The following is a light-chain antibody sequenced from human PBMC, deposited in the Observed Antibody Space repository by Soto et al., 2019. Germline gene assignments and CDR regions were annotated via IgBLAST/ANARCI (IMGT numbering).Light chain of an antibody. J-gene: IGLJ2*01. CDR1: SSDVGGYNY. V-gene: IGLV2-14*01. Sequence: QSALTQPASVSGSPGQSITISCTGTSSDVGGYNYVSWYQQHPGKAPKLMIYDVSNRPSGVSNRFSGSKSGNTASLTISGLQAEDEADYYCSSYTRSSSYVVFGGGTKLT. CDR2: DVS. CDR3: SSYTRSSSYVV.